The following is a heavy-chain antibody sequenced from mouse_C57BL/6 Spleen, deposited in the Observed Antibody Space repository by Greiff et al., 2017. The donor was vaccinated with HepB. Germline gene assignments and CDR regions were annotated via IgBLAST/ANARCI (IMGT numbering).Heavy chain of an antibody. CDR1: GYTFTSYW. D-gene: IGHD2-2*01. J-gene: IGHJ4*01. CDR3: TRAPMVTTVPGYYAMDY. V-gene: IGHV1-5*01. CDR2: IYPGNSDT. Sequence: EVQLQQSGTVLARPGASVKMSCKTSGYTFTSYWMHWVKQRPGQGLEWIGAIYPGNSDTSYNQKFKGKAKLTAVTSASTAYMELSSLTNEDSAVYYCTRAPMVTTVPGYYAMDYWGQGTSVTVSS.